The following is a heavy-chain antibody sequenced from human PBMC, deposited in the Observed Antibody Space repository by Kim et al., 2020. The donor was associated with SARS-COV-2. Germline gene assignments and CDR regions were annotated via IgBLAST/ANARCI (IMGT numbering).Heavy chain of an antibody. J-gene: IGHJ4*02. CDR2: INPNSGGT. Sequence: ASVKVSCKASGYTFTGYYMHWVRQAPGQGLEWMGWINPNSGGTNYAQKFQGRVTMTRDTSISTAYMELSRLRSDDTAVYYCLLDTIFGGSGDYWGQGTLVTVSS. D-gene: IGHD3-3*01. V-gene: IGHV1-2*02. CDR3: LLDTIFGGSGDY. CDR1: GYTFTGYY.